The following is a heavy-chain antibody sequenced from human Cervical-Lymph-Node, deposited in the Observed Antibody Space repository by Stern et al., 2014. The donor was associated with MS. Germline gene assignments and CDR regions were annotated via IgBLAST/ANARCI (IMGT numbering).Heavy chain of an antibody. D-gene: IGHD5-24*01. CDR2: IWCDGSNE. V-gene: IGHV3-33*01. J-gene: IGHJ4*02. CDR1: GLTFSNSG. Sequence: VQLVESGGGVVQPGGSLRLACAASGLTFSNSGTGIHWVRQTPGKRPEWVAVIWCDGSNEFYADYVKGRFTMSRDNSKNMVFLQMDSLRVDDTAVYYCASRPGVATDGPLDFWGQGTLVTVSS. CDR3: ASRPGVATDGPLDF.